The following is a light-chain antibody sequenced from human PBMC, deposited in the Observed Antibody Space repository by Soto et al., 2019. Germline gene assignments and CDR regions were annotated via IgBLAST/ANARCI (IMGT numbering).Light chain of an antibody. J-gene: IGLJ3*02. CDR3: CSYAGSYTLV. CDR1: SSDVGGYDC. CDR2: DVT. V-gene: IGLV2-11*01. Sequence: QSALTQPASVSGSPGQSVTISCTGTSSDVGGYDCVSWYQQHPGKAPKTMVYDVTNRPSGVPDRFSGSKSGNTASLTISGLQAEDEADYYCCSYAGSYTLVFGGGTKLTVL.